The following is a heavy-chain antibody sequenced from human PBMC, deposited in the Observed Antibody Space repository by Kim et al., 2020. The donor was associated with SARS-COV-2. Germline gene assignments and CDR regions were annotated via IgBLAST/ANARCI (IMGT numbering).Heavy chain of an antibody. CDR1: GFSLFTRGMS. CDR3: ARIRGTGTTRSQSYHYYMDV. CDR2: IDWDDDK. D-gene: IGHD1-7*01. V-gene: IGHV2-70*11. J-gene: IGHJ6*03. Sequence: SGPTLVNPTQTLTLTCTVSGFSLFTRGMSVNWIRQPPGKALEWLARIDWDDDKYYNTSLKTRLTISKDTSKNQVVLTMTNMDPVDTATYYCARIRGTGTTRSQSYHYYMDVWGKGTTVTVSS.